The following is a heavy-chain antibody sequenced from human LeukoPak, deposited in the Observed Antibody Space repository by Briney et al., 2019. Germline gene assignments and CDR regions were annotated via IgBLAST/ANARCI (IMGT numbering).Heavy chain of an antibody. V-gene: IGHV3-53*01. CDR1: GFTVSSNY. CDR2: IYSGGST. J-gene: IGHJ4*02. Sequence: PGGSLRLSCAASGFTVSSNYMSWARQAPGKGLEWVSVIYSGGSTYYADSVKGRFTISRDNSKNTLYLQMNSLRAEDTAVYYCARDGPTSSSSWYDYWGQGTLVTVSS. D-gene: IGHD6-13*01. CDR3: ARDGPTSSSSWYDY.